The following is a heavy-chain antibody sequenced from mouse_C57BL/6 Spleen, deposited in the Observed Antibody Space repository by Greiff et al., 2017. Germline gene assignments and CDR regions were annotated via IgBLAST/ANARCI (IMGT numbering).Heavy chain of an antibody. CDR3: ARHEYYYGSSYDYAMDY. D-gene: IGHD1-1*01. CDR1: GYTFTEYT. Sequence: VKLQESGAELVKPGASVKLSCKASGYTFTEYTIHWVKQRSGQGLEWIGWFYPGSGSIKYNEKFKDKATLTADKSSSTVYMELSRLTSEDSAVYFCARHEYYYGSSYDYAMDYWGQGTSVTVSS. V-gene: IGHV1-62-2*01. J-gene: IGHJ4*01. CDR2: FYPGSGSI.